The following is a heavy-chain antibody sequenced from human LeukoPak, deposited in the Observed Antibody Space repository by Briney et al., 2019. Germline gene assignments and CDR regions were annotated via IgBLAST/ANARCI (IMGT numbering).Heavy chain of an antibody. D-gene: IGHD5-12*01. CDR3: ARDAHSGYLGGYFDY. Sequence: GGSLRLSCEASGFTFSTYWMSWVRQAPGKGLEWVAVIWYDGSNKYYADSVKGRFTISRDNSKNTLYLQMNSLRAEDTAVYYCARDAHSGYLGGYFDYWGQGTLVTVSS. J-gene: IGHJ4*02. CDR2: IWYDGSNK. V-gene: IGHV3-33*08. CDR1: GFTFSTYW.